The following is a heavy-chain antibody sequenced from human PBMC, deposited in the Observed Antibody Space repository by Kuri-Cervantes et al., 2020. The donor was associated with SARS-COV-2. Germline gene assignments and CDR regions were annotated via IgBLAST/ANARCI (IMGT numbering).Heavy chain of an antibody. CDR1: GFTFSNYV. Sequence: GGSLRLSCAASGFTFSNYVMYWVRQAPGKGLQYVAAVNGNGASTYHADSVKGRFTISRDNSKNTLYLQMNSLRAEDTAVYYCARSYTAMDLRLLAYYYYGMDVWGQGTTVTVSS. D-gene: IGHD5-18*01. CDR2: VNGNGAST. V-gene: IGHV3-64*04. CDR3: ARSYTAMDLRLLAYYYYGMDV. J-gene: IGHJ6*02.